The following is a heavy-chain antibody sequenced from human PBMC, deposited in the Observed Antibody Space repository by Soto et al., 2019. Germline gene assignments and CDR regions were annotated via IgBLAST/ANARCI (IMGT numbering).Heavy chain of an antibody. CDR2: IGRGGDT. J-gene: IGHJ6*02. CDR1: GFTLTSYG. D-gene: IGHD1-1*01. V-gene: IGHV3-23*01. Sequence: EVQLLESGGGLVQPGGSLRLSFEVSGFTLTSYGMNWVRQAPVEGLEWVSTIGRGGDTYYADSVKGRFTISRDNSKNTLFLQMNSLRAEDTALYFCAKDGTTAGIHYYGMDVWGQGTTVTVSS. CDR3: AKDGTTAGIHYYGMDV.